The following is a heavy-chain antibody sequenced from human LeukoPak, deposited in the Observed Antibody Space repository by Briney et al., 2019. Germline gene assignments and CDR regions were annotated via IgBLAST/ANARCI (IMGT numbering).Heavy chain of an antibody. D-gene: IGHD6-6*01. V-gene: IGHV1-2*02. CDR3: ARGPSEYSSSSDTFDV. Sequence: ASVKVSCKASGYTFTGYYMHWVRQAPGQGLEWMGWINPNSGGTNYAQKFQGRVTMTRDTSTSTVYMELSSLRSEDTAVYYCARGPSEYSSSSDTFDVWGQGTMVTVSS. J-gene: IGHJ3*01. CDR2: INPNSGGT. CDR1: GYTFTGYY.